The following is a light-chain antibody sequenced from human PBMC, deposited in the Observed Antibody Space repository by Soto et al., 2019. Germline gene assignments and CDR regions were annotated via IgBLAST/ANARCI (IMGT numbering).Light chain of an antibody. V-gene: IGKV3-11*01. Sequence: EIVLTQSPATLSLSPGDTATLSCRVSQSVTSYLAWYQHRPGQAPRLLIYDASSRAPDIPDRFSGSGYGTDFTLTISGLEPEDFAVYYCQHRSNWPPIFSFGPGTKVDIK. J-gene: IGKJ3*01. CDR3: QHRSNWPPIFS. CDR1: QSVTSY. CDR2: DAS.